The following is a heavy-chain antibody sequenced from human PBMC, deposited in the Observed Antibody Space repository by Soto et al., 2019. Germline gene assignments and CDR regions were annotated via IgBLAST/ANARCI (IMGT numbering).Heavy chain of an antibody. CDR3: VRVGKTDWAFDY. CDR2: MSGGGDTR. D-gene: IGHD3-9*01. V-gene: IGHV3-23*01. Sequence: GSLRLSCVASGSIFSDYAMTWVRLTPGAGLEWVSPMSGGGDTRYYTGSVRGRFTISRDNSKNTVYLQMDNVRADDTALYFCVRVGKTDWAFDYWGQGALVTVSS. J-gene: IGHJ4*02. CDR1: GSIFSDYA.